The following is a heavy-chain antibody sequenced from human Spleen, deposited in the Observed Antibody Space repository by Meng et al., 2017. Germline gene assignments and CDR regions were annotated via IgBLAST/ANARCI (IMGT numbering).Heavy chain of an antibody. D-gene: IGHD6-13*01. CDR2: IRSKAYGGTT. CDR1: GFTFGDYA. J-gene: IGHJ4*02. CDR3: TRDGSSSRY. V-gene: IGHV3-49*04. Sequence: GESLKISCTASGFTFGDYAMSWVRQAPGKGLEWVGFIRSKAYGGTTEYAASVKGRFTISRDDSKSIAYLQMNSLKTEDTAVYYCTRDGSSSRYWGQGTLVTVSS.